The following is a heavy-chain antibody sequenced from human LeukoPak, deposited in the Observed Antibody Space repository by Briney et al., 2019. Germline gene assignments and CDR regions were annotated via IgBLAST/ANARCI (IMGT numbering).Heavy chain of an antibody. CDR2: IPDSGTT. D-gene: IGHD3-3*01. V-gene: IGHV4-59*01. CDR3: ARDRSPGWVTTFEY. J-gene: IGHJ4*02. CDR1: GDSIRSYY. Sequence: SETLSLTCTVSGDSIRSYYWSWIRQPPGKGLEWIGYIPDSGTTSYNPSLKSRVTISVDTSKNQFSLKLNSVTAADTAVYYCARDRSPGWVTTFEYWGQGILVSVSS.